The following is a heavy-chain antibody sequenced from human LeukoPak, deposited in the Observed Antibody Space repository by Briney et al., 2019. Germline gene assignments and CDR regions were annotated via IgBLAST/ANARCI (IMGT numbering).Heavy chain of an antibody. J-gene: IGHJ4*02. Sequence: GASVKASCKASGYTFIGYYIHWVRQAGGQGLEWMGWINPNRGGTNYAQRFQGRVTMTKDTSISTDYMEVSGLRSDDTAVYYCARDASPFDYWGQGTLVTVSS. CDR1: GYTFIGYY. CDR3: ARDASPFDY. V-gene: IGHV1-2*02. CDR2: INPNRGGT.